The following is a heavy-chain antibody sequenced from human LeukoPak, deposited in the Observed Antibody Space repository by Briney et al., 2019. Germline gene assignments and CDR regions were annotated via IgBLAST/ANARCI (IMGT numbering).Heavy chain of an antibody. CDR1: GGTFSSYA. J-gene: IGHJ5*02. V-gene: IGHV1-69*04. Sequence: SVKVSCKASGGTFSSYAISWVRQAPGQGLEWMGRIIPILGIANHAQKFQGRVTITADKSTSTAYMELSSLRSEDTAVYYCAIQLWLLGWFDPWGQGTLVTVSS. CDR2: IIPILGIA. CDR3: AIQLWLLGWFDP. D-gene: IGHD5-18*01.